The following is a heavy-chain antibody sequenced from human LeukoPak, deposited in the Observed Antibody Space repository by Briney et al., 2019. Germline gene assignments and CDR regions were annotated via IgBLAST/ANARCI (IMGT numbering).Heavy chain of an antibody. J-gene: IGHJ6*03. V-gene: IGHV4-59*11. CDR2: IYYSGST. D-gene: IGHD3-3*01. Sequence: PSETLSLTCTVSGGSISSHYWSWIRQPPGKGLEWIGYIYYSGSTNYNPSLKSRVTISVDTSKNQFSLKLSSVTAADTAVYYCARRYYDFWSGYSSYYYYYYMDVWGKGTTVTVSS. CDR1: GGSISSHY. CDR3: ARRYYDFWSGYSSYYYYYYMDV.